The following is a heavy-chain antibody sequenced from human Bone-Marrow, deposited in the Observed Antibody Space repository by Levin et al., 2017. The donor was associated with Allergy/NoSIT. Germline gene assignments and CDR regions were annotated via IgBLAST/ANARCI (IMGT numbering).Heavy chain of an antibody. D-gene: IGHD3-3*01. CDR3: ARAVTYYDFWSGYLPFDS. CDR2: IYWDDDK. Sequence: KESGPTLVKPTQTLTLTCTFSGFSLSTTGVGVGWIRQPPGKALEWLAIIYWDDDKRYSPSLKSRLTITKDTSKTQVVLTMTNMDPVDTATYYCARAVTYYDFWSGYLPFDSWGQGTLVTVSS. V-gene: IGHV2-5*02. CDR1: GFSLSTTGVG. J-gene: IGHJ4*02.